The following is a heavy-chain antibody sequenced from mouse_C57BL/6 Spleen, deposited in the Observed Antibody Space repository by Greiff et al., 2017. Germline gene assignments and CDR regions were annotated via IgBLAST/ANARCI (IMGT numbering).Heavy chain of an antibody. V-gene: IGHV1-63*01. Sequence: QVQLKQSGAELVRPGTSVKMSCKASGYTFTNYWIGWAKQRPGHGLEWIGDIYPGGGYTNYNEKFKGKATLTAAKSSSTAYMQFSSLTSEYSAIYYCARSYDYFDYWGQGTTLTVSS. CDR1: GYTFTNYW. CDR2: IYPGGGYT. CDR3: ARSYDYFDY. D-gene: IGHD2-3*01. J-gene: IGHJ2*01.